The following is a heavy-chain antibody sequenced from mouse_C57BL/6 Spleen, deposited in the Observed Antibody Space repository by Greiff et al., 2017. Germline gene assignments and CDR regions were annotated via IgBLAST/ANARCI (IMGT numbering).Heavy chain of an antibody. V-gene: IGHV1-50*01. J-gene: IGHJ3*01. CDR2: IDPSDSYT. Sequence: QVQLQQSGAELVKPGASVKLSCKASGYTFTSYWMQWVKQRPGQGLEWIGEIDPSDSYTNYNQKFKGKATLTVDTSSSTAYMQLSSLTSEDSAVYYCARRGNYDYERFAYWGQGTLVTVSA. D-gene: IGHD2-4*01. CDR3: ARRGNYDYERFAY. CDR1: GYTFTSYW.